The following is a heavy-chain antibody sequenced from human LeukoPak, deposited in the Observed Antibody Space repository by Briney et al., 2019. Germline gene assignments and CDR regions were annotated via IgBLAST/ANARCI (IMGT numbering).Heavy chain of an antibody. D-gene: IGHD3-10*01. CDR3: ARLLWFGELLGEGDY. CDR2: INPNSGGT. J-gene: IGHJ4*02. CDR1: GYTFTGYY. Sequence: GASVKVSCKASGYTFTGYYMLWVRQAPGQGLEWMGRINPNSGGTNYAQKFQGRVTMTRGTSISTAYMELSRLRSDDTAVYYCARLLWFGELLGEGDYWGQGTLVTVSS. V-gene: IGHV1-2*06.